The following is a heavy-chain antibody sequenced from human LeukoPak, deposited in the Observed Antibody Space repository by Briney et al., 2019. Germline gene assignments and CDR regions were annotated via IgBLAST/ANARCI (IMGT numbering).Heavy chain of an antibody. J-gene: IGHJ4*02. Sequence: GGTLRLSCAASGFTFSNTWMSWVRQAPGKGLEWVGRIKSKTDGGTTDYAAPVKGRFTISRDDSKNTLYLQMNSLNTEDTAVYYCTTGLGAADTNWGLGTLVTVSS. CDR2: IKSKTDGGTT. D-gene: IGHD3-16*01. CDR1: GFTFSNTW. CDR3: TTGLGAADTN. V-gene: IGHV3-15*01.